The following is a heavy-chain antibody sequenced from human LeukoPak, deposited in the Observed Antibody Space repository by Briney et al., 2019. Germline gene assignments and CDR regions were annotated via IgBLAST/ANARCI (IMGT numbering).Heavy chain of an antibody. CDR1: GYSFTSYW. J-gene: IGHJ4*02. D-gene: IGHD3-22*01. V-gene: IGHV5-51*01. CDR3: SRHPNYYDSSGYYAY. Sequence: GESLKISCKGSGYSFTSYWIGWVRQMPGKGLEWMGIIYPGDSDTRYSPSFQGQVTISADKSISTAYLQWSSLKASDTAMYYCSRHPNYYDSSGYYAYWGQGTLVTVSS. CDR2: IYPGDSDT.